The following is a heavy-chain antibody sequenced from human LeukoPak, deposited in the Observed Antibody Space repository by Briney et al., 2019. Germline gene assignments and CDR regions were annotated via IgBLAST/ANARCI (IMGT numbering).Heavy chain of an antibody. V-gene: IGHV4-34*01. CDR2: INHSGST. D-gene: IGHD3-16*01. J-gene: IGHJ2*01. Sequence: SVTLSLTCAVYGVSFSGYYWSWIRQPPGKGLEWIGEINHSGSTNYNPSLKSRVTISVDTSKNQFSLKLNSVTAADTAVYYCARALPRLWYFDLWGRGTLVTVSS. CDR3: ARALPRLWYFDL. CDR1: GVSFSGYY.